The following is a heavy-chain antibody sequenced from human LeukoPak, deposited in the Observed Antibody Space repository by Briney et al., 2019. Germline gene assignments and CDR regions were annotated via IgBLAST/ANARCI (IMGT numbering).Heavy chain of an antibody. CDR2: ISGSGGNT. J-gene: IGHJ6*02. Sequence: GGSLRLSCAASGFTFSSYAMSWVRQAPGKGLEWASAISGSGGNTYYADSVKGRFTISRDNSKNTLYLQMNSLRAEDTAVYYCAKDQAIVVVPAAMERTRYYYYYGMDVWGQGTTVTVS. V-gene: IGHV3-23*01. D-gene: IGHD2-2*01. CDR1: GFTFSSYA. CDR3: AKDQAIVVVPAAMERTRYYYYYGMDV.